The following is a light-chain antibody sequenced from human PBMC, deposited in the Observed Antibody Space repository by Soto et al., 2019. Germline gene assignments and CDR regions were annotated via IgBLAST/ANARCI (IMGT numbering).Light chain of an antibody. Sequence: EIVLTQSPATLSLSPGERATLSCRASQSVSSYLAWYQQKPGQAPRLLIYEASNRATGIPARFSGSGSGTDFTLTISSLEPEDFEVYYCQQRSNWPAFGGGTKVEIK. J-gene: IGKJ4*01. V-gene: IGKV3-11*01. CDR1: QSVSSY. CDR3: QQRSNWPA. CDR2: EAS.